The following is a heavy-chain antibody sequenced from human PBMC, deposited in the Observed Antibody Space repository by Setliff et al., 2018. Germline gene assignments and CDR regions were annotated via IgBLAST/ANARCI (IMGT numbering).Heavy chain of an antibody. J-gene: IGHJ3*02. V-gene: IGHV1-18*01. D-gene: IGHD1-1*01. Sequence: ASVKVSCKASGYTFTSYGISWVRQAPGQGLEWMGWISAYNGNTNYAQKLQGRVAMTTDTSTSTAYMELRSLRSDDTAVYYCARDSLTTLRRRSFDIWSQGTMVTVSS. CDR2: ISAYNGNT. CDR1: GYTFTSYG. CDR3: ARDSLTTLRRRSFDI.